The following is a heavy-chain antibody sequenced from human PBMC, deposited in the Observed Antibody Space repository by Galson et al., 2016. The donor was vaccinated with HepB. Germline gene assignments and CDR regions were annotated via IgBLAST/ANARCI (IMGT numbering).Heavy chain of an antibody. CDR3: ARPRAQPDDAFDI. CDR2: ISSTSSYI. CDR1: GPTFSDYY. D-gene: IGHD2-2*01. J-gene: IGHJ3*02. Sequence: SLRLSCAASGPTFSDYYMTWIRQAPGKGLEWVSYISSTSSYIRYADSVKGRFTISSDNAKNSLYLQMDSLRAEDTAVYYCARPRAQPDDAFDIWGQGTMVTVSS. V-gene: IGHV3-11*06.